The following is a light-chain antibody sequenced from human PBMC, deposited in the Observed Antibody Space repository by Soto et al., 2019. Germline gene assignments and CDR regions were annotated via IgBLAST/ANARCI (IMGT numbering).Light chain of an antibody. CDR2: DVS. CDR3: SSYTSSSTYV. Sequence: QSALTQPASVSGSPGQSITISCTGTSGDVGGYNYVSWYQQHPGKAPKLMIYDVSNRPSGVSNRFSGSKSGNTDSLTISGLQAEDEDDYYFSSYTSSSTYVFRTGSKLTVL. CDR1: SGDVGGYNY. V-gene: IGLV2-14*01. J-gene: IGLJ1*01.